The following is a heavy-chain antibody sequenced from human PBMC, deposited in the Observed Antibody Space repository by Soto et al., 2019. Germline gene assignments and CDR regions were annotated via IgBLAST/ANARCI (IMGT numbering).Heavy chain of an antibody. CDR2: IYYSGST. Sequence: PSETLSLTCTVSGGSISSGDYYWSWIRQPPGKGLEWIGYIYYSGSTYYNPSLKSRVTISVDTSKNQFSLKLSSVTAADTAVYYCARDSWEVTRDYYYGMDVWGQGTTVTVSS. D-gene: IGHD4-4*01. CDR3: ARDSWEVTRDYYYGMDV. J-gene: IGHJ6*02. CDR1: GGSISSGDYY. V-gene: IGHV4-30-4*01.